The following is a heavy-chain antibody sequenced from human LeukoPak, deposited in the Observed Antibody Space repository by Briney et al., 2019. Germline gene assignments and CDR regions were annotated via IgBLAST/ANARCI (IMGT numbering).Heavy chain of an antibody. J-gene: IGHJ4*02. V-gene: IGHV3-7*01. D-gene: IGHD6-19*01. Sequence: GGSLRLSCAASGFPFSSHWVSWFRQSPGKGLEWVAHINQDGSEEYYVDSVKGRFTITRDNARNSQFLQMDSLRTEDTAVYYCASGGGWVFFNWGQGTLVTVSS. CDR1: GFPFSSHW. CDR2: INQDGSEE. CDR3: ASGGGWVFFN.